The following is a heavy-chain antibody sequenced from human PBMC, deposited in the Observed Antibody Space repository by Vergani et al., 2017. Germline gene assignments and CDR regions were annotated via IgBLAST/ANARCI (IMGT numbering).Heavy chain of an antibody. J-gene: IGHJ6*02. D-gene: IGHD2-2*01. CDR3: AREAPAAARSGFYYYYGMDV. V-gene: IGHV4-4*07. CDR2: IYTSGST. Sequence: QVQLQESGPGLVKPSETLSLTCTVSGGSISSYYWSWIRQPAGKGLEWIGRIYTSGSTNYNPSLKSRVTMSVDTSKNQFSLKLSSVTAADTAVYYCAREAPAAARSGFYYYYGMDVWGQGTTVTVSS. CDR1: GGSISSYY.